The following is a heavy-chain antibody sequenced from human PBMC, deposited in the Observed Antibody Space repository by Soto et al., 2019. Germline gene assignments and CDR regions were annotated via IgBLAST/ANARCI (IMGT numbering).Heavy chain of an antibody. CDR3: ARQTEYSSSWYYFDY. V-gene: IGHV4-39*01. D-gene: IGHD6-13*01. J-gene: IGHJ4*02. Sequence: QLQLQESCPGLVKPSETLSLTCTVSGGSISSSSYYWGWIRQPPGKGLEWIGSIYYSGSTYYNPSLKSRVTISVDTSKNQFSLKLSSVTAADTAVYYCARQTEYSSSWYYFDYWGQGTLVTVSS. CDR1: GGSISSSSYY. CDR2: IYYSGST.